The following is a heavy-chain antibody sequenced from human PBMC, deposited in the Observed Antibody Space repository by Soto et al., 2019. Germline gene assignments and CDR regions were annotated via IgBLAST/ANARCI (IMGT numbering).Heavy chain of an antibody. Sequence: ASVKVSCKASGYTFTSHAMHWVRQAPGQRLEWMGWINAGNGNTKYSQKFQGRVTITRDTSASTAYMELSSLRSEDTAVYYCARDRVEILWFGELFEFDYWGQGTLVTVSS. J-gene: IGHJ4*02. CDR3: ARDRVEILWFGELFEFDY. D-gene: IGHD3-10*01. CDR2: INAGNGNT. CDR1: GYTFTSHA. V-gene: IGHV1-3*01.